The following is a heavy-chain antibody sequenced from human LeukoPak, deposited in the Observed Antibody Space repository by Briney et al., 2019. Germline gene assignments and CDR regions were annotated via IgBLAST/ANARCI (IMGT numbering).Heavy chain of an antibody. CDR2: INPYNAYT. CDR1: GYTFTGYY. J-gene: IGHJ4*02. Sequence: ASLKVSCKASGYTFTGYYIHWVRQAPGQGLEWMGWINPYNAYTHYAQKFQGRVTMTRDTSISTVYIELSSLTSDDTAVYYCARVQHLDCWGQGTLVTVSS. CDR3: ARVQHLDC. D-gene: IGHD6-13*01. V-gene: IGHV1-2*02.